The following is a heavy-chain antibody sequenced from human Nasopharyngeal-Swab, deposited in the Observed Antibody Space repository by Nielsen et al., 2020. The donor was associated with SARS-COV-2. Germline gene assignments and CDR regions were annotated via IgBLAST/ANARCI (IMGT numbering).Heavy chain of an antibody. D-gene: IGHD2-2*01. CDR2: ISGSGGST. CDR3: ARAVGYCSSTSWPDDAFDI. CDR1: GFTVSNNY. Sequence: LSLTCSASGFTVSNNYVNWVRQAPGKGLEWVSAISGSGGSTYFADSVKGRFTISRDNPKNTLYLQMNSLRAEDTAVYYCARAVGYCSSTSWPDDAFDIWGQGTMVTVSS. J-gene: IGHJ3*02. V-gene: IGHV3-23*01.